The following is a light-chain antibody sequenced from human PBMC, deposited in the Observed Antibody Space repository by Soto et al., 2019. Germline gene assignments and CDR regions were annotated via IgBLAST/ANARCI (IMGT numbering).Light chain of an antibody. CDR3: SSYTSSTTVV. CDR2: EVS. Sequence: ALTQPASVSGSPGQSITISCTETSSDVGGYNYVSWYQQHPGKAPKLMIYEVSNRPSGVSNRFSGSKSGNTASLTISGLQADDEADYYCSSYTSSTTVVFGGGTKVTVL. V-gene: IGLV2-14*01. J-gene: IGLJ2*01. CDR1: SSDVGGYNY.